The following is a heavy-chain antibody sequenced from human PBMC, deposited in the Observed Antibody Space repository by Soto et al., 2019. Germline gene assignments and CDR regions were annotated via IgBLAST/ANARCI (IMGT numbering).Heavy chain of an antibody. Sequence: QVQLVQSGAEVEKPGASVKVSCKASGYIFTRYYMHWVRQAPGQGLEWMGIINPSGGSTSYTQKFQGRVTMTRDTSTSTVYMDLSSLRSEDTAVYYCARGLLGFGSPYYFDYWGQGTLVTVSS. V-gene: IGHV1-46*01. CDR3: ARGLLGFGSPYYFDY. CDR2: INPSGGST. D-gene: IGHD2-15*01. CDR1: GYIFTRYY. J-gene: IGHJ4*02.